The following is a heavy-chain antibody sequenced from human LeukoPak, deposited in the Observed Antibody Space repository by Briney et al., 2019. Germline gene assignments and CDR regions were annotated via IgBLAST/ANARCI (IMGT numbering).Heavy chain of an antibody. CDR3: ARVFRGWYSLDY. V-gene: IGHV4-34*01. CDR1: GGSFSGYY. D-gene: IGHD6-19*01. J-gene: IGHJ4*02. Sequence: TSETLSLTCAVYGGSFSGYYWSWIRQPPGKGLEWIGEINHSGSTNYNPSLKSRVTISVDTSKNQFSLKLSSVTAADTAVYYCARVFRGWYSLDYWGQGTLVTVSS. CDR2: INHSGST.